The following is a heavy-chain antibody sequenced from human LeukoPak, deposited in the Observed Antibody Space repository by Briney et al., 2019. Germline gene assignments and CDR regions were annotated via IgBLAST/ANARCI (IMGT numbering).Heavy chain of an antibody. J-gene: IGHJ4*02. D-gene: IGHD3-22*01. V-gene: IGHV3-20*04. CDR3: ARASLYDNSAYYLDY. Sequence: WSGGSLRLSCAASGFTFDNYGMTWVRQVPGKGLEWVSGVNWNGGSTGYADSVKGRFTISRDNAKNSLYLQMNSLRAEDTALYYCARASLYDNSAYYLDYWGQGTLVTVSS. CDR2: VNWNGGST. CDR1: GFTFDNYG.